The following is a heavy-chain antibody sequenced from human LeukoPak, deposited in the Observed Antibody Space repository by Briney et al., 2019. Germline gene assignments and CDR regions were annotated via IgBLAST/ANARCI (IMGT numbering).Heavy chain of an antibody. CDR2: IKQDGSEK. V-gene: IGHV3-7*04. CDR1: GFTFSSYW. CDR3: ARGSRYNFLLRYFDWSLPFDY. Sequence: GGSLRLSCAASGFTFSSYWMSWVRQAPGKGLEWVANIKQDGSEKYYVDSVKGRFTISRDNAKNSLYLQMNSLRAEDTAVYYCARGSRYNFLLRYFDWSLPFDYWGQGTLVTVSS. D-gene: IGHD3-9*01. J-gene: IGHJ4*02.